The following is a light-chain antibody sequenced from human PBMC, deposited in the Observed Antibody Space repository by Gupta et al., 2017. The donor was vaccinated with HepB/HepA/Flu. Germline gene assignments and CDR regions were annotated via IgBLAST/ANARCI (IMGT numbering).Light chain of an antibody. CDR1: SSDVGSYNL. V-gene: IGLV2-23*02. CDR3: CSYAGSSLWV. Sequence: QSALTQPASVSGSPGQSITISCTGTSSDVGSYNLVSWYQQHPGKAPKLMIYEVSKRPSEVSNRFSGSKSGNTASLTISGLQAEDEADYYCCSYAGSSLWVFGGGTKLTVL. CDR2: EVS. J-gene: IGLJ3*02.